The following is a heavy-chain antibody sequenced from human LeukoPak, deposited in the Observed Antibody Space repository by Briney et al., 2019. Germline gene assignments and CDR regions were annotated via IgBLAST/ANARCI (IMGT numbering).Heavy chain of an antibody. J-gene: IGHJ3*02. CDR1: GGSISSYY. D-gene: IGHD5-24*01. CDR2: IYYSGST. CDR3: ARESKRWLQLGAAFDI. Sequence: SETLSLTCTVSGGSISSYYWSWIRQPPGKGLEWIGYIYYSGSTNYNPSLKSRVTISVDTSKNQFSLKLSSVTAADTAVYYCARESKRWLQLGAAFDIWGQGTMVTVSP. V-gene: IGHV4-59*01.